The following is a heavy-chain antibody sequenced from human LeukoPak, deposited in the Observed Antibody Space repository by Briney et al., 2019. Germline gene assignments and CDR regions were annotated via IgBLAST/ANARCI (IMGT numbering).Heavy chain of an antibody. J-gene: IGHJ4*02. V-gene: IGHV3-66*04. CDR2: IYSGGST. Sequence: PGGSLRLSCAASGFTVSSNYMSWVRQAPGKGLEWVSVIYSGGSTYYADSVKGRFTISRDNSKNTLYLQMNSLRAEDTAVYYCARHDYGDYGFDYWGQGTLVTVSS. D-gene: IGHD4-17*01. CDR1: GFTVSSNY. CDR3: ARHDYGDYGFDY.